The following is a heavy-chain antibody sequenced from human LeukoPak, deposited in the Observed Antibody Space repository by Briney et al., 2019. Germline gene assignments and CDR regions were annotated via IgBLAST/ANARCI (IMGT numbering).Heavy chain of an antibody. CDR1: GFTFSSYW. Sequence: GGSLRLSCAVSGFTFSSYWMSWVRQAPGKGLEWVANIKQDGSEKYYVDSVKGRFTISRDNAKNSLYLQMNSLRAEDTAVYYCARNYDFWSGYQEGGAFDIWGQGTMVTVSS. J-gene: IGHJ3*02. D-gene: IGHD3-3*01. CDR2: IKQDGSEK. CDR3: ARNYDFWSGYQEGGAFDI. V-gene: IGHV3-7*01.